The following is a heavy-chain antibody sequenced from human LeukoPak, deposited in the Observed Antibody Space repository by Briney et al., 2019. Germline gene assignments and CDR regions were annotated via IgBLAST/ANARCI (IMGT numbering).Heavy chain of an antibody. V-gene: IGHV5-51*01. J-gene: IGHJ4*02. D-gene: IGHD6-13*01. CDR2: IYPGDSDT. CDR1: GYSFTSYW. CDR3: ARLKQQLVEDSSYPDY. Sequence: GESLKISCKGSGYSFTSYWIGWVRQMPGKGLEWMGIIYPGDSDTRYSPSFQGQVTISADKSISTAYLQWSSLKASDTAMYYCARLKQQLVEDSSYPDYWGQGTLVTVSS.